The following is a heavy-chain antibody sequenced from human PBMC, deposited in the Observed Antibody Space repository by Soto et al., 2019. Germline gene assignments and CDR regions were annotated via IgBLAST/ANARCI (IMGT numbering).Heavy chain of an antibody. V-gene: IGHV5-10-1*01. Sequence: GESLKISCKGSGYSFTSYWISWVRQMPGKGLEWMGRIDPSDSYTNYSPSFQGHVTISADKSIGTAYLQWSSLKDSDTAMYCCARPGGGITMVRGVIMHYYYYYGMDVWGQGTTVTVSS. CDR2: IDPSDSYT. CDR3: ARPGGGITMVRGVIMHYYYYYGMDV. J-gene: IGHJ6*02. D-gene: IGHD3-10*01. CDR1: GYSFTSYW.